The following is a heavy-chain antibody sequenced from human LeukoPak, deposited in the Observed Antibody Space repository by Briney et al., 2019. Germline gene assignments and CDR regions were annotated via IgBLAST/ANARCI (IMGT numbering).Heavy chain of an antibody. CDR1: GVSFSGYY. Sequence: SETLSLTCAVYGVSFSGYYWNWIRQSPGKGLEWIGYIYYSGSTNYNPSLKSRVTISVDTSKNQFSLKLSSVTAADTAVYYCAREYSSGQYYFDYWGQGTLVTVSS. V-gene: IGHV4-59*01. J-gene: IGHJ4*02. CDR2: IYYSGST. CDR3: AREYSSGQYYFDY. D-gene: IGHD3-22*01.